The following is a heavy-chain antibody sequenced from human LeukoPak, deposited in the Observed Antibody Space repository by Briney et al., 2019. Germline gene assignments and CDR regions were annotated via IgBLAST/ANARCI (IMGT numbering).Heavy chain of an antibody. V-gene: IGHV4-34*01. CDR1: GGSFRGYY. D-gene: IGHD5-24*01. J-gene: IGHJ4*02. CDR3: ARRRWLQPLDY. CDR2: INHSGSS. Sequence: SETLSLTCAVYGGSFRGYYWSWIRQPPGKGLEWIGEINHSGSSNYNPSLKSRVSISVDTSKNQFSLRPSSVTAADTAVYYCARRRWLQPLDYWGQGTLVIVSS.